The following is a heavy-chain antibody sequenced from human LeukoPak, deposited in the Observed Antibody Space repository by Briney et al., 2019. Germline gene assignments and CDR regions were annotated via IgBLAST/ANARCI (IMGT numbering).Heavy chain of an antibody. V-gene: IGHV4-59*08. J-gene: IGHJ6*03. CDR2: IYYSGTT. CDR3: ARQISDYYYYYIDV. CDR1: GFTFSGFS. Sequence: GSLRLSCAASGFTFSGFSMNWIRQPPGKGLEWIGTIYYSGTTYYNPSLESRATISVDASKNQFYLMLNSVTAADTAVYYCARQISDYYYYYIDVWGKGTTVTVSS. D-gene: IGHD3-3*01.